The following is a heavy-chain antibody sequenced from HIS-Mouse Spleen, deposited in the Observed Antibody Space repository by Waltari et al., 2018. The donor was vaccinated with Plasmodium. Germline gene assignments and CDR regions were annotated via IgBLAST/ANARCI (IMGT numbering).Heavy chain of an antibody. CDR3: ARSHFRFLEWLFDY. D-gene: IGHD3-3*01. J-gene: IGHJ4*02. V-gene: IGHV3-30*04. CDR1: GFTFRCYP. CDR2: ISYDGSNK. Sequence: QVQLVESGGGVVQPGRSLRLSCAPSGFTFRCYPMHWVRQAPGKGLEWVAVISYDGSNKYYADSVKGRFTISRDNSKNTLYLQMNSLRAEDTAVYYCARSHFRFLEWLFDYWGQGTLVTVSS.